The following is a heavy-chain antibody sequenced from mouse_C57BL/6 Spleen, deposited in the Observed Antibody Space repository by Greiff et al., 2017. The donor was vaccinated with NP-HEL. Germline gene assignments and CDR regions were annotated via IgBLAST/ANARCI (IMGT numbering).Heavy chain of an antibody. CDR3: AQALYAMDY. Sequence: QVQLQQPGAELVKPGASVKLSCKASGYTFTSYWMQWVKQRPGQGLEWIGEIDPSDSYTNYNQKFKGKATLTVDTSSSTAYMQLSSLTSEDSAVYYCAQALYAMDYWGQGTSVTVSS. J-gene: IGHJ4*01. V-gene: IGHV1-50*01. CDR2: IDPSDSYT. CDR1: GYTFTSYW. D-gene: IGHD3-2*02.